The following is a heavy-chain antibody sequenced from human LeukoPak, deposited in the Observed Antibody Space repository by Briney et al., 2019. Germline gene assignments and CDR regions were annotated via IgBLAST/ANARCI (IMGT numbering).Heavy chain of an antibody. CDR1: GGSISSGGYY. CDR2: IYYSGST. CDR3: ARGVGAPRYSSSWYEVDP. D-gene: IGHD6-13*01. V-gene: IGHV4-61*08. Sequence: SETLSLTCTVSGGSISSGGYYWSWIRQPPGKGLEWIGYIYYSGSTNYNPSLKSRVTISVDTSKNQFSLKLSSVTAADTAVYYCARGVGAPRYSSSWYEVDPWGQGTLVTVST. J-gene: IGHJ5*02.